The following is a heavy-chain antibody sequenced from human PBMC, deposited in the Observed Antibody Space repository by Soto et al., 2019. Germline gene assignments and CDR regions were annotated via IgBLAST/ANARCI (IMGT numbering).Heavy chain of an antibody. Sequence: QLQLQESGSGLVKPSQTLSLTCAVSGGSISSGGYSWSWIRQPPGKGLEWIGYIYHSGTTYNNPSLKSRVTIALDSAKHQNALKLSAVTAADTAVYYCAREGADCGGDCHYFDYWGQGTLVTVSS. J-gene: IGHJ4*02. CDR1: GGSISSGGYS. CDR2: IYHSGTT. V-gene: IGHV4-30-2*01. D-gene: IGHD2-21*02. CDR3: AREGADCGGDCHYFDY.